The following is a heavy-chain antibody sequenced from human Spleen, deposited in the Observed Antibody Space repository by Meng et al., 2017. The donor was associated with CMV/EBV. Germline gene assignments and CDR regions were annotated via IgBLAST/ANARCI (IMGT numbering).Heavy chain of an antibody. CDR3: AKERGYYDSSGYLA. CDR1: GFIFSPYG. CDR2: ISNDGSDK. Sequence: SGFIFSPYGMHWVRQAPGKGLGWVAGISNDGSDKYYADSVKGRFTISRDNSKNTLALQMNSLRAEDTAVYYCAKERGYYDSSGYLAWGQGALVTVSS. D-gene: IGHD3-22*01. J-gene: IGHJ5*02. V-gene: IGHV3-30*18.